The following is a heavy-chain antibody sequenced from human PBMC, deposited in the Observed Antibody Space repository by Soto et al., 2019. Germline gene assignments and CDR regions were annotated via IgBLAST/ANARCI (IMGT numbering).Heavy chain of an antibody. CDR3: ARVIAARSESFDY. Sequence: PSETLSLPGPVSGGSISSGDYYWSWIRQPPGKGLEWIGYIYYSGSTYYNPSLKSRVTISVDTSKNQFSLKLSSVTAADTAVYYCARVIAARSESFDYWGQGTLVPFSS. D-gene: IGHD6-6*01. CDR1: GGSISSGDYY. J-gene: IGHJ4*02. CDR2: IYYSGST. V-gene: IGHV4-30-4*01.